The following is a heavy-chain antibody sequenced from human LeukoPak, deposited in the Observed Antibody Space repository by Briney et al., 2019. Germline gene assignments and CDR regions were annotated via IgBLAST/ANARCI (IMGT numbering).Heavy chain of an antibody. CDR2: ISYDGSNK. D-gene: IGHD3-22*01. Sequence: GGSLRLSCAASGLTFSSCGMHWVRQAPGKGLEWVAAISYDGSNKYYADSVKGRFTISRDNSKNTLYLQMNSLRAEDTAVYYCAKDVGYYYDSSGSAAFDIWGQGTMVIVSS. CDR1: GLTFSSCG. CDR3: AKDVGYYYDSSGSAAFDI. J-gene: IGHJ3*02. V-gene: IGHV3-30*18.